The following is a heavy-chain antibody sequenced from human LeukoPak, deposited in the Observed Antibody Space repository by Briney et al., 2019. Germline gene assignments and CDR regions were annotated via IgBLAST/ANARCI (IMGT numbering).Heavy chain of an antibody. CDR1: GGTFSSYA. CDR2: IIPILGIA. V-gene: IGHV1-69*04. Sequence: ASVKVSCTASGGTFSSYAISWVRQAPGQGLEWMGRIIPILGIANYAQKFQGRVTITADKSTSTAYMELSSLRSEDTAVYYCARSPTTGSTTPYDYWGQGTLVTVSS. J-gene: IGHJ4*02. CDR3: ARSPTTGSTTPYDY. D-gene: IGHD4-17*01.